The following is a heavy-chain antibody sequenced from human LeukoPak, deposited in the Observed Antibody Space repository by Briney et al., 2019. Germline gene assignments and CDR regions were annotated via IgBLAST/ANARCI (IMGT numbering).Heavy chain of an antibody. Sequence: PSETLSLTCTVSGGSVSNGSYYWSWILQPPGKGLEWIGYIYYSGSTNYNPSLKSRVTISVDTSKNQFSLKLSSVTAADTAVYYCARGRGSGWYSRRDYYGMDVWGKGTTVTVSS. J-gene: IGHJ6*04. CDR2: IYYSGST. V-gene: IGHV4-61*01. CDR1: GGSVSNGSYY. CDR3: ARGRGSGWYSRRDYYGMDV. D-gene: IGHD6-19*01.